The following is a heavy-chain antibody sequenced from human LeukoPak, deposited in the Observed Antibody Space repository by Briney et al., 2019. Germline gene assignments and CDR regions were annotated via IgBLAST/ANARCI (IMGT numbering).Heavy chain of an antibody. CDR3: ARSPDILTGEKFDY. D-gene: IGHD3-9*01. CDR1: GYTFSSYG. CDR2: MNPKSGGT. V-gene: IGHV1-2*02. Sequence: ASVKVSCKASGYTFSSYGINWVRQAPGQGLEWMGWMNPKSGGTNYAQKFEARVTMNRDTSISTAYMELSRLRFDDTAVYYCARSPDILTGEKFDYWGQGTLVTVSS. J-gene: IGHJ4*02.